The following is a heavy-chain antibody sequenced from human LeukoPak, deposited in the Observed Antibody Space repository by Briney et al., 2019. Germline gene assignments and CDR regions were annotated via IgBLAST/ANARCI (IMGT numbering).Heavy chain of an antibody. CDR3: ARRKRGGWPLDY. V-gene: IGHV4-39*01. CDR2: IYYSGST. D-gene: IGHD6-19*01. J-gene: IGHJ4*02. CDR1: GGSISSSSYY. Sequence: SETLSLTCTASGGSISSSSYYWGWIRQPPGKGLEWIGSIYYSGSTYYNPSLKSRVTISVDTSKNQFSLKLSSVTAADTAVYYCARRKRGGWPLDYWGQGTLVTVSS.